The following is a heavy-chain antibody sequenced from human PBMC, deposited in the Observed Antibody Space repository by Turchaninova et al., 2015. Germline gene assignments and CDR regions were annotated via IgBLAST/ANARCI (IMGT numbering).Heavy chain of an antibody. CDR3: VRSGGSGTPFDS. CDR2: VYHSGST. CDR1: DYSISSGYY. V-gene: IGHV4-38-2*01. Sequence: QVQLQESGPGLVKPSETLSLTCPVSDYSISSGYYWGWIRPAPGRGLEWIGSVYHSGSTYYNPSVKSQVTILVDTSKNQFSLKVSSVTAADAAVYFCVRSGGSGTPFDSWGQGTLVTVSS. D-gene: IGHD1/OR15-1a*01. J-gene: IGHJ4*02.